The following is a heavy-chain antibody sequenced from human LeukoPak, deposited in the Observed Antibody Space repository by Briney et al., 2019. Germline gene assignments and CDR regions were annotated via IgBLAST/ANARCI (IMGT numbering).Heavy chain of an antibody. Sequence: PGGSLRLSCAASGFTFDDYGMSWVRQAPGKGLEWVSGINWNGGSTGYADSVKGRFTISRDNAKNSLYLQMNSLRAEDTALYYCAREKRITIFGVVQYYMDVWGKGATVTVSS. CDR2: INWNGGST. CDR1: GFTFDDYG. CDR3: AREKRITIFGVVQYYMDV. V-gene: IGHV3-20*04. J-gene: IGHJ6*03. D-gene: IGHD3-3*01.